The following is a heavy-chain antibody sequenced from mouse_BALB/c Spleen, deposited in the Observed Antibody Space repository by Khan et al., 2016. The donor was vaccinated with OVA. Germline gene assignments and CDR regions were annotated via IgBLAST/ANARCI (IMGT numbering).Heavy chain of an antibody. D-gene: IGHD1-1*02. V-gene: IGHV14-3*02. CDR1: GFNIKDTY. CDR2: IDPANDNI. Sequence: VQLQQPGAELVKPGASVKLSCTVSGFNIKDTYIHWVKQRPEQGLERIGEIDPANDNIKYDQQFQGKATITSDTSSNTDYLQLSRQTSEDTAVYYCARGGWSYAMDYWGQGTSVTVSS. J-gene: IGHJ4*01. CDR3: ARGGWSYAMDY.